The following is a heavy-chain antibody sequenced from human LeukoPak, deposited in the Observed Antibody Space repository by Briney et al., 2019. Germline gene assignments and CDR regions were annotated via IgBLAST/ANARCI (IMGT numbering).Heavy chain of an antibody. Sequence: SETLSLTCSVSTGSISTYYWSWVRQSPGKGLEWGGYISYGGATTYNPSLKRGVTISVEEPKKHFSLRLTSLTAADTALYYCARHGGTLDYFDSWGPGSLVTVSS. CDR3: ARHGGTLDYFDS. D-gene: IGHD1-26*01. CDR1: TGSISTYY. J-gene: IGHJ4*02. V-gene: IGHV4-59*08. CDR2: ISYGGAT.